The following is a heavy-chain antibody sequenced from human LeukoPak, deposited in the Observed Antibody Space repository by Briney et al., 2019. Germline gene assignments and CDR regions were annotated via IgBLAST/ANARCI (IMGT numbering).Heavy chain of an antibody. CDR2: INAGNGNT. Sequence: APGKGFCKGFWYTFTSYAIHLGRPAPRQRLEWMGWINAGNGNTKYSQKFQGRVTITRDTSASTAYMELSSLRSEDTAVYYCARSMVLDYWGQGTLVTVSS. V-gene: IGHV1-3*01. CDR1: WYTFTSYA. CDR3: ARSMVLDY. D-gene: IGHD3-10*01. J-gene: IGHJ4*02.